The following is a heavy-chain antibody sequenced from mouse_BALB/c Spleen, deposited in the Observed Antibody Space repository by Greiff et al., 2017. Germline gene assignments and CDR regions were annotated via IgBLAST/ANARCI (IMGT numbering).Heavy chain of an antibody. CDR1: GFTFSDYY. V-gene: IGHV5-4*02. CDR2: ISDGGSYT. J-gene: IGHJ1*01. CDR3: ARDGDYGKGYWYFDV. Sequence: EVQRVESGGGLVKPGGSLKLSCAASGFTFSDYYMYWVRQTPEKRLEWVATISDGGSYTYYPDSVKGRFTISRDNAKNNLYLQMSSLKSEDTAMYYCARDGDYGKGYWYFDVWGAGTTVTVSS. D-gene: IGHD2-1*01.